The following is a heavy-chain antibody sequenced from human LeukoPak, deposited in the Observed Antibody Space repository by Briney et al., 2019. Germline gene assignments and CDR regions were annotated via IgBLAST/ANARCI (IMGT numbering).Heavy chain of an antibody. V-gene: IGHV3-7*01. D-gene: IGHD1-26*01. J-gene: IGHJ6*02. CDR1: GFTYSSYW. CDR2: IKQDGSEK. CDR3: ARVLVGATLYYYYGMDV. Sequence: GGSLRLSCAASGFTYSSYWISWVRQAPGRGLEGVANIKQDGSEKYYVDSVKGRFTISRDNAKHSLYLQMNSLRAEDTAVYYCARVLVGATLYYYYGMDVGGQGTTDSVFS.